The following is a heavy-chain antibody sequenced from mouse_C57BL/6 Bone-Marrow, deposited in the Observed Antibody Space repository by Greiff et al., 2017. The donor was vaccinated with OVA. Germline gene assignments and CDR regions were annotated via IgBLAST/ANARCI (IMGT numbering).Heavy chain of an antibody. J-gene: IGHJ3*01. CDR3: AREGRFAY. V-gene: IGHV1-81*01. Sequence: QVQLQQSGAELARPGASVKLSCKASGYTFTSYGISWVKQRTGQGLEWIGEIYPRSGNTYYNEKFKGKATLTADKSSSTAYMELRSLTSEDSAVYFCAREGRFAYWGQGTLVTVSA. CDR2: IYPRSGNT. CDR1: GYTFTSYG.